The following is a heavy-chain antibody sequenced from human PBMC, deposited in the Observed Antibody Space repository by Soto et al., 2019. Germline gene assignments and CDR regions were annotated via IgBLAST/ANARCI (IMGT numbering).Heavy chain of an antibody. Sequence: EVQLLESGGGLVQPGGSLRLSCGASGFTFSGFAMSWVRQAPGKGLDWVSGISGSGGRTDYADSVKGRFTISRDNFRKTVCLQMSSLGAVDAAVYYCARVGDPYSSGWFSGRGDYYLDVGGSGSTVTVCS. V-gene: IGHV3-23*01. CDR2: ISGSGGRT. D-gene: IGHD6-19*01. CDR1: GFTFSGFA. J-gene: IGHJ6*03. CDR3: ARVGDPYSSGWFSGRGDYYLDV.